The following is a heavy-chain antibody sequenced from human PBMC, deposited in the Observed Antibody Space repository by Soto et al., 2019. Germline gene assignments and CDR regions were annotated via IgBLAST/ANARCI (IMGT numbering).Heavy chain of an antibody. CDR2: ISGSGGST. V-gene: IGHV3-23*01. CDR1: GFTFSSYA. D-gene: IGHD2-15*01. Sequence: GGSLRLSCAASGFTFSSYAMSWVRQAPGKGLEWVSAISGSGGSTYYADSVKGRFTISRDNSKNTLYLQMNSLRAEDTAVYYCAKESPVVVAATSSVPFDYWGQGTLVTVSS. CDR3: AKESPVVVAATSSVPFDY. J-gene: IGHJ4*02.